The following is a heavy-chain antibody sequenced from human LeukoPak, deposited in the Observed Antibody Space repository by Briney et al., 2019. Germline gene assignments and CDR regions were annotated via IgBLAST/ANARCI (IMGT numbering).Heavy chain of an antibody. J-gene: IGHJ6*02. D-gene: IGHD6-13*01. CDR3: TRNRDSSSFSYYYYYGMDV. CDR2: IRSKTNSYAT. CDR1: GFTFSGSA. Sequence: PGGSLRLSCAASGFTFSGSAMHWVRQASGKGLEWVGRIRSKTNSYATAYAASLKGRFTISRDDSKNTAYLQMNSLKTEDTAVYYCTRNRDSSSFSYYYYYGMDVWGQGTTVTVSS. V-gene: IGHV3-73*01.